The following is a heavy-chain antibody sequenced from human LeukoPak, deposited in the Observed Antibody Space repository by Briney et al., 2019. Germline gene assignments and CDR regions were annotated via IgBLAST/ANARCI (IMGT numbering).Heavy chain of an antibody. CDR2: ISSSGSTI. J-gene: IGHJ1*01. CDR3: ARGVPDAIGYFQH. CDR1: GFTFSTYS. Sequence: GGSLRLSCAASGFTFSTYSMNWVRQAPGKGLEWVSYISSSGSTIYYADSVKGRFTISRDKAKNSLYLQINSLRAEDTAVYYCARGVPDAIGYFQHWGQGTLVTVSS. V-gene: IGHV3-48*01. D-gene: IGHD2-2*01.